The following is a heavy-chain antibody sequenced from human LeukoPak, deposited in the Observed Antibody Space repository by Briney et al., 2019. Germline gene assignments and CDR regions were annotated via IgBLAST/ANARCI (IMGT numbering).Heavy chain of an antibody. CDR2: ISGYNGNT. CDR1: GYTFTSYG. V-gene: IGHV1-18*01. CDR3: ARSGIGEIFGVVITQNWFDP. D-gene: IGHD3-3*01. J-gene: IGHJ5*02. Sequence: ASVKVSCKASGYTFTSYGISWMRQAPGQGLEWMGWISGYNGNTNYAQKVQGRVTMTTDTSTTTAYMELRSLRSDDTAVYYCARSGIGEIFGVVITQNWFDPWGQRTLVTVSP.